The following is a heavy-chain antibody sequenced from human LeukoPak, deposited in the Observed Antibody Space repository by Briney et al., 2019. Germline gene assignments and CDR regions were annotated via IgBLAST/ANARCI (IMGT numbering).Heavy chain of an antibody. CDR1: GFTFDDYA. Sequence: GRSLRLSCAASGFTFDDYAMHWVRQAPGKGLEWVSGISWNSGSIGYADSVKGRSTISRDNAKNSLYLQMNSLRAEDTALYYCAKDRISYYDSSGYYYEGGFDYWGQGTLVTVSS. J-gene: IGHJ4*02. CDR3: AKDRISYYDSSGYYYEGGFDY. D-gene: IGHD3-22*01. V-gene: IGHV3-9*01. CDR2: ISWNSGSI.